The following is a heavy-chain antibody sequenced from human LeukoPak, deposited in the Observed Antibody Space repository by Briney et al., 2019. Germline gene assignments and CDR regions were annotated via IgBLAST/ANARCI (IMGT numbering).Heavy chain of an antibody. CDR1: GGSVSGSTYY. V-gene: IGHV4-39*02. CDR2: VYYSGTT. D-gene: IGHD5-12*01. CDR3: ARDRRLPDYYYMDV. Sequence: PSETLSLTCTVSGGSVSGSTYYWGWIRQPPGKGLEWIGSVYYSGTTYYNSSLKSRITISVDTSRKYFSLKLSSVTAADTAVYYCARDRRLPDYYYMDVWGKGTTVTVSS. J-gene: IGHJ6*03.